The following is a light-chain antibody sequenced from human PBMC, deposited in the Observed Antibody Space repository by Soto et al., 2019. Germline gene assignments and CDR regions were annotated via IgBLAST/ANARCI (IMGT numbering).Light chain of an antibody. CDR2: AAS. V-gene: IGKV1-39*01. J-gene: IGKJ2*01. CDR1: QSISSY. CDR3: QQSYNTPYT. Sequence: DIQMTQSPSSLSASVGDRVTITCRASQSISSYLNWYQQIPGKAPKLLIYAASSLQSGVPSTFSGSGSGTDLTLTISSLQPEDFATYYCQQSYNTPYTFGQGTKLEIK.